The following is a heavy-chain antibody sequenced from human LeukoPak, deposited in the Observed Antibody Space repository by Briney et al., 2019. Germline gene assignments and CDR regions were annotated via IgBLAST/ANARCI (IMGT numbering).Heavy chain of an antibody. J-gene: IGHJ4*02. CDR2: IIPIFGTA. D-gene: IGHD5-12*01. Sequence: SVKVSCKXSGGTFSSYAISWVRQTPGQGLEWMGGIIPIFGTANYAQKFQGRVTITTDESTSTAYMELSSLRSEDTAVYYCARPGHSGYHDGTYYFDYWGQGTLVTVSS. CDR1: GGTFSSYA. CDR3: ARPGHSGYHDGTYYFDY. V-gene: IGHV1-69*05.